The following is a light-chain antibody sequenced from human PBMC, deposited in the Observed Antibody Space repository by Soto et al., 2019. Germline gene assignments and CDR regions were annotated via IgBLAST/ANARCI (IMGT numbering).Light chain of an antibody. CDR1: ESVSDNY. CDR2: GAS. CDR3: QRYGSSPLT. Sequence: EIVLTQSPGTLSLSPGERATLSCRASESVSDNYLAWYQLRSGQAPRLVIYGASSRASAVPDRFSGSGSGADFTLTISRLEPEDFAVYYCQRYGSSPLTFGGGTKVDIK. V-gene: IGKV3-20*01. J-gene: IGKJ4*01.